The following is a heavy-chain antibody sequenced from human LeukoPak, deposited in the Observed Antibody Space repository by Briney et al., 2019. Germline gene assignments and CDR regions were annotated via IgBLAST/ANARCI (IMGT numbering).Heavy chain of an antibody. D-gene: IGHD2-8*01. J-gene: IGHJ2*01. CDR2: IYYSGST. V-gene: IGHV4-59*01. CDR3: ARGQEVSSVYWYFDL. Sequence: SETQSLTCTVSGGSISSYYWSWIRQPPGKGLEWIGYIYYSGSTNYNPSLKSRVTISVDTSKNQFSLKLSSVTAADTAVYYCARGQEVSSVYWYFDLWGRGTLVTVSS. CDR1: GGSISSYY.